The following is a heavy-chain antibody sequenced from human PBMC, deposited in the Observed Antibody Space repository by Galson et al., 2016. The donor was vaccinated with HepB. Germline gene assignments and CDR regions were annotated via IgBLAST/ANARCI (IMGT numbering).Heavy chain of an antibody. CDR2: IRQDGSEK. CDR3: VRDSNGWFIHWDFYL. J-gene: IGHJ2*01. V-gene: IGHV3-7*03. CDR1: GFTFNSYW. Sequence: SLRLSCAASGFTFNSYWMSWVRQAPGKGLEWVANIRQDGSEKYSVDSVKGRFTISQDNAKNSLSLHMNSLRAEDTAIYYCVRDSNGWFIHWDFYLWGRGTLVIGSS. D-gene: IGHD6-19*01.